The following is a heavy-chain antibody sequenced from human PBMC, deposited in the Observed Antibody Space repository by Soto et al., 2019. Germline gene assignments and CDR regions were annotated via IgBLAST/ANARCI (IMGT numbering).Heavy chain of an antibody. J-gene: IGHJ4*02. V-gene: IGHV1-69*02. Sequence: QVQLVQSGAEVKKPGSSVKVSCKASGGTFSSYTISWVRQAPGQGREWMGRIIPILGIANYAQRFQGRVTITADKATSTAYMELSSLRSEDTAVYYCSILRRELREGRGQGTLVTVSS. CDR1: GGTFSSYT. CDR3: SILRRELREG. D-gene: IGHD1-26*01. CDR2: IIPILGIA.